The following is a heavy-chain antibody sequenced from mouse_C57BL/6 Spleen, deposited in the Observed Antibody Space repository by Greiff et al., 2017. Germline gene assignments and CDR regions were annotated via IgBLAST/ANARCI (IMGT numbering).Heavy chain of an antibody. V-gene: IGHV3-6*01. CDR2: ISYDGSN. CDR3: AREGYDGYYFDY. D-gene: IGHD2-3*01. J-gene: IGHJ2*01. Sequence: EVKLEASGPGLVKPSQSLSLTCSVTGYSITSGYYWNWIRQFPGNKLEWMGYISYDGSNNYNPSLKNRISITRDTSKNQFFLKLNSVTTENTATYYCAREGYDGYYFDYWGQGTTLTVSS. CDR1: GYSITSGYY.